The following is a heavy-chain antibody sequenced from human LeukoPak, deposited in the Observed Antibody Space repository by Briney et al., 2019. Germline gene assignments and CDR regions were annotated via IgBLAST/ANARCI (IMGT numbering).Heavy chain of an antibody. V-gene: IGHV3-15*01. CDR1: GFTLSNAW. CDR2: IKSKANGETR. Sequence: GGTLRLSCAASGFTLSNAWMNWVRQAPSKGLEWVGLIKSKANGETRDYAAPVKGRFTISRDDSDNTLYLQMNSLKSEDTAVYYCVTEVSWSFPTWGQGTIVSVSS. CDR3: VTEVSWSFPT. J-gene: IGHJ4*02. D-gene: IGHD1-26*01.